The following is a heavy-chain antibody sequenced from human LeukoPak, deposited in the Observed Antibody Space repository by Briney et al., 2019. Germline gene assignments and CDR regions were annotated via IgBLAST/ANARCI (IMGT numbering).Heavy chain of an antibody. CDR3: ASHRRDGYNPY. J-gene: IGHJ4*02. CDR1: GFTFRTYA. D-gene: IGHD5-24*01. Sequence: PGGSLRLSCAASGFTFRTYAMHWVRQAPGKGLEWVAVIWYDGSNKYYADSVKGRFTISRDNSKNTLYLQMNSLRAEDTAVYYCASHRRDGYNPYWGQGTLVTVSS. CDR2: IWYDGSNK. V-gene: IGHV3-33*08.